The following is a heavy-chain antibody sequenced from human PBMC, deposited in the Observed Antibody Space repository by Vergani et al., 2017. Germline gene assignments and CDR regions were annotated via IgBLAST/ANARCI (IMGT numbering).Heavy chain of an antibody. CDR1: GGSISSSSYY. V-gene: IGHV4-39*07. D-gene: IGHD6-13*01. Sequence: QLQLQESGPGLVKPSETLSLTCTVSGGSISSSSYYWGWIRQPPGKGLEWIGSIYYSGSTYYNPSLKSRVTISVDTSKNQFSLKLSSVTAADTAVYYCARDCIAAAGTPFDYWGQGTLVTVSS. J-gene: IGHJ4*02. CDR3: ARDCIAAAGTPFDY. CDR2: IYYSGST.